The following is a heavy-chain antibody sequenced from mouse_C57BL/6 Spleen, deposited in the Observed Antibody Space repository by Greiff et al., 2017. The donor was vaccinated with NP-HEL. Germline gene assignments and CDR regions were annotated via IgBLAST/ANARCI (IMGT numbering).Heavy chain of an antibody. CDR1: GYTFTSYS. J-gene: IGHJ4*01. V-gene: IGHV1-4*01. D-gene: IGHD2-12*01. CDR2: INPSSGYT. CDR3: DRRGRYDEGYYAMAY. Sequence: QVQLQQSGAELARPGASVKMSCKASGYTFTSYSMHWVKQRPGQGLEWIGYINPSSGYTKYNQKFKDKATLTADKSSSTAYMQLSSLTSEDSAVXSCDRRGRYDEGYYAMAYWGQGTSVTVSS.